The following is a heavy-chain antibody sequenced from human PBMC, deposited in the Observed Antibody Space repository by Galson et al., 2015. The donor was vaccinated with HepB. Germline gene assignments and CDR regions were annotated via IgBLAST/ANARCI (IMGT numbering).Heavy chain of an antibody. J-gene: IGHJ4*02. CDR1: GDSVSSHTAT. CDR3: ARGIAPGGLPRFDY. CDR2: TYHWSQLST. D-gene: IGHD6-13*01. V-gene: IGHV6-1*01. Sequence: CAISGDSVSSHTATWNWFRQSPSRGLEWLGRTYHWSQLSTEYAESLKSRLTVNSDTSKNQFSLQLNSVSPEDTAVYYCARGIAPGGLPRFDYWSQGTLVSVSS.